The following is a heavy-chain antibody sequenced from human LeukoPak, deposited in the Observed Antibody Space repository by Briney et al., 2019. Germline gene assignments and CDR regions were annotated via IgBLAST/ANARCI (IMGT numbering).Heavy chain of an antibody. D-gene: IGHD6-19*01. CDR2: IWYDGSNK. Sequence: PGGSLRLSCAASGFTFSSYGMHWVRQAPGKGLEWVAVIWYDGSNKYYADSVKGRFTISRDNSKNTLYLQMNSLRAEDTAVYYCARVFRYSSGWHEWNWFDPWGQGTLVTVSS. V-gene: IGHV3-33*08. CDR3: ARVFRYSSGWHEWNWFDP. CDR1: GFTFSSYG. J-gene: IGHJ5*02.